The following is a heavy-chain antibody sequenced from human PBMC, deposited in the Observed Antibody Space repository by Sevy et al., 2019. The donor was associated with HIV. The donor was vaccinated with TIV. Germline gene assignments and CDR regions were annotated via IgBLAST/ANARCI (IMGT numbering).Heavy chain of an antibody. J-gene: IGHJ4*02. CDR1: GYTFTGYY. CDR3: ARDKSHYFDY. Sequence: ASVKVSCQASGYTFTGYYMHWVRQVPGQGLEGMGWINPNSGGTNYAQKFQGRATMTRDTSISTAYMELSRLRSDDTAVYYGARDKSHYFDYWGQGTLVTVSS. V-gene: IGHV1-2*02. CDR2: INPNSGGT.